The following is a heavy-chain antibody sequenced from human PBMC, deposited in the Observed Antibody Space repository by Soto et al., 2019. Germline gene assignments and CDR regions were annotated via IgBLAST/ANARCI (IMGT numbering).Heavy chain of an antibody. J-gene: IGHJ4*02. V-gene: IGHV4-39*01. CDR3: ATSYDSSGYSFDY. CDR2: IYYSGST. CDR1: GGSISSSSYY. D-gene: IGHD3-22*01. Sequence: QLQLQESGPGLVKPSETLSLTCTVSGGSISSSSYYWGWIRQPPGKGLEWIGSIYYSGSTYYNPFLKSLPTISVDTTKNKYSLNLSSVTAADTAVYYCATSYDSSGYSFDYWGQGTQVTVSS.